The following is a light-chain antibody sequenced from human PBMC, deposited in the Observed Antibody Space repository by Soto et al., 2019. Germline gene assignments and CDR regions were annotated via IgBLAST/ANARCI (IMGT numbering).Light chain of an antibody. J-gene: IGKJ4*01. Sequence: AIQMTQSPSSLSASVGDRVTITCRASQGIRNDLGWYQQKPGKAPKLLIYAASSLQSGVPSRFSGSGSGTDFTLTISSLQAEDFATSCCLQDYNYPLTLGGGTKVDIK. V-gene: IGKV1-6*01. CDR1: QGIRND. CDR3: LQDYNYPLT. CDR2: AAS.